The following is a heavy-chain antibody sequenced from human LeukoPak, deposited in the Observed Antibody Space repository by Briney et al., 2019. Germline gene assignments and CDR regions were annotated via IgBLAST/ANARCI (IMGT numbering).Heavy chain of an antibody. D-gene: IGHD3-10*01. CDR1: GFTFSSYA. V-gene: IGHV3-23*01. Sequence: GGSLRLSCAASGFTFSSYAMSWVRQAPGKGLEWVSAISGSGGSTYYADSVKGRFTISRDNSKNTLYLQMNSLRAEDTAVHYCAKDRPLWFGELGGFFFDYWGQGTLVTVSS. J-gene: IGHJ4*02. CDR3: AKDRPLWFGELGGFFFDY. CDR2: ISGSGGST.